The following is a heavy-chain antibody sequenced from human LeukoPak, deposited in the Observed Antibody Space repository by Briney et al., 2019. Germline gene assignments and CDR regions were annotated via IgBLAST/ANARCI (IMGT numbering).Heavy chain of an antibody. CDR3: ARGGDYYGSGSYYSRDYYYGMEV. D-gene: IGHD3-10*01. V-gene: IGHV3-66*01. J-gene: IGHJ6*02. CDR1: GFTVSSNY. Sequence: GGSLRLSGAASGFTVSSNYMSWVRQAPGKGLEWVSVIYSGGSTYYADSVKGRFTISRDNSKNTLYLQMNSLRAEDTAVYYCARGGDYYGSGSYYSRDYYYGMEVWGQGTTVTVSS. CDR2: IYSGGST.